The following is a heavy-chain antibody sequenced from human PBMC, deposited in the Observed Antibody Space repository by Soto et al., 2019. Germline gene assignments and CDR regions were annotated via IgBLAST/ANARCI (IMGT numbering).Heavy chain of an antibody. J-gene: IGHJ6*02. CDR1: GFTFSSYS. Sequence: PGGSLRLSCAASGFTFSSYSMNWVRQAPGKGLEWVSAISGSGGSTYYADSVKGRFTISRDNSKNTLYLQMNSLRAEDTAVYYCAKVVPAAKRPNNYYYYGMDVWGQGTTVTVSS. CDR2: ISGSGGST. D-gene: IGHD2-2*01. CDR3: AKVVPAAKRPNNYYYYGMDV. V-gene: IGHV3-23*01.